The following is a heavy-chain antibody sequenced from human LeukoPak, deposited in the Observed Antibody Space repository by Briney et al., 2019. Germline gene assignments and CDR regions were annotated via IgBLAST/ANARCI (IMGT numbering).Heavy chain of an antibody. D-gene: IGHD3-22*01. CDR3: ARDVNYYDSSGYRRAFDI. V-gene: IGHV1-69*06. J-gene: IGHJ3*02. CDR1: GGTFSSYA. Sequence: SVTVSCKASGGTFSSYAISWVRQAPGQGLEWMGGIIPIFGTANYAQKFQGRVTITADKSTSTAYMELSSLRSEDTAVYYCARDVNYYDSSGYRRAFDIWGQGTMVTVSS. CDR2: IIPIFGTA.